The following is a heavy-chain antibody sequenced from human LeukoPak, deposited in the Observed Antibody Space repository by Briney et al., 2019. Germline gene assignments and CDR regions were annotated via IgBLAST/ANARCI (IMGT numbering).Heavy chain of an antibody. J-gene: IGHJ6*03. Sequence: GGSLRLSCAVSGFTFSGYSMNWVRQAPGKGLEWVSSISSSTAYIYYAGSMKGRLTVSRDNAKNSLYLQMNSLRAEDTAVYYCARAMTTEAPYYMDVWGKGTTVTVSS. CDR1: GFTFSGYS. CDR3: ARAMTTEAPYYMDV. V-gene: IGHV3-21*01. D-gene: IGHD4-17*01. CDR2: ISSSTAYI.